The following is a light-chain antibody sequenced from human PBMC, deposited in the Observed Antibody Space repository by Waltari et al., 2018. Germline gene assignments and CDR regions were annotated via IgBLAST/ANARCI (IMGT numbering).Light chain of an antibody. CDR2: SNN. J-gene: IGLJ2*01. V-gene: IGLV1-44*01. Sequence: QSVLTQPPSVSGTPGQRVTISCSGSSSNIGSNTVDWYQQLPGTAPKLLMYSNNLRPSGVPERLAGSKSGTSASLAIFGIQSEDEGDYFCAGWDDSLKGVIFGGGTKVTVL. CDR1: SSNIGSNT. CDR3: AGWDDSLKGVI.